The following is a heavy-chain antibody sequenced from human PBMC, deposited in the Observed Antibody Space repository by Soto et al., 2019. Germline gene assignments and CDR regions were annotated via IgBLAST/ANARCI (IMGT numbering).Heavy chain of an antibody. Sequence: PGGSLRLSCSASGFPFSNHAMHWVRQAPGKGLEYVSAINYNGGTTYYVDSVKGRFTISRDNSKNTLYLQMSSLKVEDTAMYHCVTCGGIEARNLDHWGQGTLVTVSS. CDR1: GFPFSNHA. J-gene: IGHJ4*02. CDR2: INYNGGTT. D-gene: IGHD6-6*01. V-gene: IGHV3-64D*06. CDR3: VTCGGIEARNLDH.